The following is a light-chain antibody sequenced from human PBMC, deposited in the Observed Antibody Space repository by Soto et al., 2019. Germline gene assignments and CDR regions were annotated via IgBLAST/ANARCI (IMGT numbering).Light chain of an antibody. CDR1: QSVSSSY. CDR3: QQYGISPPLT. CDR2: DGS. V-gene: IGKV3D-20*01. J-gene: IGKJ4*01. Sequence: EIVLTQSPATLSLSPGESATLSCGARQSVSSSYLAWYQQKAGQAPRLLIYDGSSRASGIPDRFSGSGSGTDVTLTISRLEPEDFAVYYCQQYGISPPLTFGGGTKVEIK.